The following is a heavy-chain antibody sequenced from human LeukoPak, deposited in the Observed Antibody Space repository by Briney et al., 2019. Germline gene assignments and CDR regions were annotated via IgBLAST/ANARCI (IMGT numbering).Heavy chain of an antibody. Sequence: PSETLSLTCAVYGGSFSGYYWSWIRQPPGKGLEWIGEINHSGSTNYNPSLKSRVTISVDTSKNQFSLKLSSVTAADTAVYYCARNTIIVGATTAFDTWGQGTMVTVSS. CDR1: GGSFSGYY. D-gene: IGHD1-26*01. CDR3: ARNTIIVGATTAFDT. CDR2: INHSGST. J-gene: IGHJ3*02. V-gene: IGHV4-34*01.